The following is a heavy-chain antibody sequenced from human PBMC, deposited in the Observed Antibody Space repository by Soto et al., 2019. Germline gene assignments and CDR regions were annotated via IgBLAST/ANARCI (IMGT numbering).Heavy chain of an antibody. V-gene: IGHV4-39*01. CDR1: GGSVNSGTSY. J-gene: IGHJ5*02. D-gene: IGHD1-20*01. Sequence: PSETLSLTCIVSGGSVNSGTSYWAWLRQPPGKELEWIGLISFGGTAFYSVSLNSRGTMSVDTSKNQFSLRLASVTAADTAVYYCGRPNQEDYNKKHGWFDPWGQGIRVTVSS. CDR2: ISFGGTA. CDR3: GRPNQEDYNKKHGWFDP.